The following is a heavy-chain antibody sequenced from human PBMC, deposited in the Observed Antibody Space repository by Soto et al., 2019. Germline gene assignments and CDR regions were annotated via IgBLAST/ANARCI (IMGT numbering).Heavy chain of an antibody. V-gene: IGHV3-73*01. J-gene: IGHJ3*02. CDR3: ISVAGTAVDALDI. D-gene: IGHD6-19*01. CDR2: IRSKANSYAT. CDR1: GFTFSGSA. Sequence: GGSLRLSCAASGFTFSGSAMHWVRQASGKGLEWVGRIRSKANSYATAYAASVKGRFTISRDDSKNTAYLQMNSLKTEDTAVYYCISVAGTAVDALDIWGQGTMVTVSS.